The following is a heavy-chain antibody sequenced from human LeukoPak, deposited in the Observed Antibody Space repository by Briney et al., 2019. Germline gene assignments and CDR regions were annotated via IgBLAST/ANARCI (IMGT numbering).Heavy chain of an antibody. D-gene: IGHD5-12*01. CDR3: ARHNNAYDWDY. CDR1: GFPFSSYG. Sequence: GGSLRLSCTASGFPFSSYGMHWVRQAPGKGLVWVTVIWPDGSIKYYADSVKGRFTVSRDNFKNTSYLQMNSLRAEDTAVYYCARHNNAYDWDYWGQGTLVTVSS. V-gene: IGHV3-33*01. CDR2: IWPDGSIK. J-gene: IGHJ4*02.